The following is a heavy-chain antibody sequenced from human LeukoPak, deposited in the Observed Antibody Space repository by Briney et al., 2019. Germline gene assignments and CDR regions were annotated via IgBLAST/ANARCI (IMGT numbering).Heavy chain of an antibody. J-gene: IGHJ6*03. V-gene: IGHV1-8*01. CDR3: ARGYSSYYYYYMDV. D-gene: IGHD2-21*01. CDR2: MNPNSGNT. Sequence: ASVKVSCKASGYTFTSYDFNWVRQATGQGLEWMGWMNPNSGNTGYAQKFQGRVTMTRNTSISTAYMELSSLRSEDTAVYYCARGYSSYYYYYMDVWGKGSTVTISS. CDR1: GYTFTSYD.